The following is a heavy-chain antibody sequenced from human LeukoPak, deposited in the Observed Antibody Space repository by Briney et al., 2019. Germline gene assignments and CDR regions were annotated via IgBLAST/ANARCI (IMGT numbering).Heavy chain of an antibody. J-gene: IGHJ4*02. CDR1: GDTFSSYV. CDR3: ASAYDSSGFVDY. CDR2: IIPIFGTA. Sequence: SVKVSCKASGDTFSSYVISWVRQAPGQGLEWMGGIIPIFGTANYAQKFQGRVTITADESTSTAYMELSSLRSEDTAVYYCASAYDSSGFVDYWGQGTLVTVSS. D-gene: IGHD3-22*01. V-gene: IGHV1-69*01.